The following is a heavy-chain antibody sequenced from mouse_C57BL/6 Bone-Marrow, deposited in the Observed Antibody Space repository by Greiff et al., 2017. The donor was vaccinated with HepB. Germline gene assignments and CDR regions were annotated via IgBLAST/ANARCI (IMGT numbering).Heavy chain of an antibody. J-gene: IGHJ3*01. CDR1: GYTFTSYW. V-gene: IGHV1-55*01. CDR3: AREENSSGYVAWFAY. CDR2: IYPGSGST. Sequence: QVQLQQPGAELVKPGASVKMSCKASGYTFTSYWITWVKQRPGQGLEWIGDIYPGSGSTNYNEKFKSKATLTVDTSSSTAYMQLSSLTSEDSAVYHCAREENSSGYVAWFAYWGQGTLVTVSA. D-gene: IGHD3-2*02.